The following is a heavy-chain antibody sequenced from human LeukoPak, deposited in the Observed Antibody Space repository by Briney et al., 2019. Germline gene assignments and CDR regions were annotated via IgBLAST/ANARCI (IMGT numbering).Heavy chain of an antibody. V-gene: IGHV3-21*01. D-gene: IGHD6-25*01. CDR2: ISSGSRYI. Sequence: GGSLRLSCAASGFTFNKFHMNWVRQAPGKGLEWVSSISSGSRYIYYGDSVKGRFTISRDNAKNSLYLQMNSLRAEDTAVYYCAKAAWDDSTGEWYFDYWGQGTLVTVSS. J-gene: IGHJ4*02. CDR1: GFTFNKFH. CDR3: AKAAWDDSTGEWYFDY.